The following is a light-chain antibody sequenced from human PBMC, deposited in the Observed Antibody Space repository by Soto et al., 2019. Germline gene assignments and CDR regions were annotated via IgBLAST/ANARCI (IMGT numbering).Light chain of an antibody. CDR1: KNDIGSSDY. V-gene: IGLV2-14*01. Sequence: QSVLTQPASVSASPGQSITISCTGGKNDIGSSDYVSWYQQHPGKAPKLIIYGVSNRPSGTSDRFSGSKSGNTASLTISGLQADDEADYYCSSSTSSNTLVFGGGTKL. CDR3: SSSTSSNTLV. CDR2: GVS. J-gene: IGLJ3*02.